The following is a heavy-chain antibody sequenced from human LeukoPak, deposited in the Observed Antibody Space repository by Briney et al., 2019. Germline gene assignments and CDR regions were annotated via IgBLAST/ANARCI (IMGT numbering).Heavy chain of an antibody. CDR3: AGGLSGYYKPFDY. CDR2: ISYDGSNK. V-gene: IGHV3-30-3*01. D-gene: IGHD3-9*01. Sequence: GGSLRLPCAASGFTFSSYAMHWVRQAPGKGLEWVAVISYDGSNKYYADSVKGRFTISRDNSKNTLYLQMNSLRAEDTAVYYCAGGLSGYYKPFDYWGQGTLVTVSS. CDR1: GFTFSSYA. J-gene: IGHJ4*02.